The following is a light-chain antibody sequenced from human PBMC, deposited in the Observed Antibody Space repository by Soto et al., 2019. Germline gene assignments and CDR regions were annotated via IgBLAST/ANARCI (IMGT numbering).Light chain of an antibody. CDR2: DVN. Sequence: QSALTQPASVSGSPGQSITISCTGTSSDVGGYNYVSGYQQHPGKAPKLMIYDVNNRPSGVSNRFSGSKSGNTASLTISGLQAEDEADYYCSSYTSSSTLRVFGGGTKLTVL. V-gene: IGLV2-14*01. J-gene: IGLJ2*01. CDR3: SSYTSSSTLRV. CDR1: SSDVGGYNY.